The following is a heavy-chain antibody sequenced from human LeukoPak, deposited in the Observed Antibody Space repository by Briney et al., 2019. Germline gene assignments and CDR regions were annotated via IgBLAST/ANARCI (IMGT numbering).Heavy chain of an antibody. Sequence: GGSLRLPCAASGFTFSSYWMHWVRQAPGKGLVWVSRINSDGSTTNYADSVKGRFTISRDNAKNTLYLQMNSLRAEDTAVYYCARVGSSSSLDYYYYMDVWGKGTTVTVSS. D-gene: IGHD6-6*01. CDR2: INSDGSTT. CDR3: ARVGSSSSLDYYYYMDV. V-gene: IGHV3-74*01. CDR1: GFTFSSYW. J-gene: IGHJ6*03.